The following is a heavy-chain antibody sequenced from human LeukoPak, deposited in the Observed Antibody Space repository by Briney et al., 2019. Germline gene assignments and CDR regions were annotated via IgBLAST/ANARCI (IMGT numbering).Heavy chain of an antibody. CDR3: ALLDRFYQFWLSLPPPYFDN. CDR2: ISGYNGNT. D-gene: IGHD3-3*02. J-gene: IGHJ4*02. Sequence: ASVKVSCKASGYTFLSYGISWVRQAPGQGLEWMGWISGYNGNTNYAQTFQDRVTLTTDTSTSTVYMELRSLRSDDTAVYYCALLDRFYQFWLSLPPPYFDNWGQGTLVTVSS. CDR1: GYTFLSYG. V-gene: IGHV1-18*01.